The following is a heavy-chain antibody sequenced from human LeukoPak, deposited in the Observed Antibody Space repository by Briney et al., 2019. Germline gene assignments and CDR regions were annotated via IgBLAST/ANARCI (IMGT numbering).Heavy chain of an antibody. V-gene: IGHV3-73*01. D-gene: IGHD2-2*01. CDR3: TRQRLVAAALEDFDY. J-gene: IGHJ4*02. Sequence: TGGSLRLSCAASGFIFSGSAMHWVRQASGKGLEWVGRIRSKANTYATAYAASVRGRFTISRDDSNNTAYLQMNSLKTEDTAVYYCTRQRLVAAALEDFDYWGQGTLVTVSS. CDR2: IRSKANTYAT. CDR1: GFIFSGSA.